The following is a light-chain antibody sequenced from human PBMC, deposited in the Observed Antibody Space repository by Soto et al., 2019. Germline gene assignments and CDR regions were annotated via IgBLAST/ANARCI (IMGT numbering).Light chain of an antibody. Sequence: QSSLAQPPSASGTPGQIFAIACSGSISNIGSNTVTWYQQLPGTAPKLLIYSTSQRSSGVPGRFSGSKYGASASLSISGLQSEDEADYYCAAWDDRLDVYVFGTGTKVTVL. CDR2: STS. J-gene: IGLJ1*01. CDR1: ISNIGSNT. CDR3: AAWDDRLDVYV. V-gene: IGLV1-44*01.